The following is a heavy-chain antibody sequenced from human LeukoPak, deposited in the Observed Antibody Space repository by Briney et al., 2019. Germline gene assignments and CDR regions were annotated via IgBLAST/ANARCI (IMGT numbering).Heavy chain of an antibody. D-gene: IGHD2-2*01. CDR1: GFPFSSYS. CDR2: ISSSSTTI. Sequence: PGGSLRHSCAASGFPFSSYSMHWVRQAPGKGLQWLSYISSSSTTIYNADSVRGRFTISRDNAKNSLFLQMNSLRAEDTAVYSCASGGGFSGSTSCYGIDSWGQGTLVTVSS. V-gene: IGHV3-48*01. J-gene: IGHJ4*02. CDR3: ASGGGFSGSTSCYGIDS.